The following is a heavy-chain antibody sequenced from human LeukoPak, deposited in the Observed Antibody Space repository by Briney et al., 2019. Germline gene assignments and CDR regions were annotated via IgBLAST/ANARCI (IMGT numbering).Heavy chain of an antibody. J-gene: IGHJ4*02. CDR3: ARELFDFDY. D-gene: IGHD3-10*01. CDR1: GFTFDNFA. Sequence: PGGSLRLSCAPSGFTFDNFAMTGVGQAPGKGLDWVSEITRSGGSTYYTDSVKRRFTISRDNSKNTLYLQMNSLTAEDTAIYYCARELFDFDYWGQGTLVTVSS. CDR2: ITRSGGST. V-gene: IGHV3-23*01.